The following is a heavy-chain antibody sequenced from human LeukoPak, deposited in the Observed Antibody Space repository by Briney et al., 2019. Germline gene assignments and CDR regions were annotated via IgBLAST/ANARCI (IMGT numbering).Heavy chain of an antibody. CDR3: ARTSRDGYSYFDY. CDR1: GYTFTGYY. D-gene: IGHD5-24*01. J-gene: IGHJ4*02. CDR2: IIPIFGTA. V-gene: IGHV1-69*05. Sequence: ASVKVSCKASGYTFTGYYMHWVRQAPGQGLEWMGGIIPIFGTANYAQKFQGRVTITTDESTSTAYMELSSLRSEDTAVYYCARTSRDGYSYFDYWGQGTLVTVSS.